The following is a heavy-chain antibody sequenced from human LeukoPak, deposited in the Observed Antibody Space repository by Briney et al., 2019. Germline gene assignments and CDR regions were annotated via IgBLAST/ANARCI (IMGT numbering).Heavy chain of an antibody. CDR2: ISYDGSNK. Sequence: GRSLRLSCAASGFTFSSYGMHWVRQAPGKGLEWVAVISYDGSNKYYADSVKGRFTISRDNSKNTLYLQMNSLRAEDTAVYYCASLWRDDYWGQGTLVTVSS. V-gene: IGHV3-30*03. J-gene: IGHJ4*02. CDR1: GFTFSSYG. D-gene: IGHD2/OR15-2a*01. CDR3: ASLWRDDY.